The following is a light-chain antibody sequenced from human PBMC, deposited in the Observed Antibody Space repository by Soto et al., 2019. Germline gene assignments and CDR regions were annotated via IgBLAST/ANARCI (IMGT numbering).Light chain of an antibody. CDR2: AAS. J-gene: IGKJ5*01. CDR1: QSIGSY. V-gene: IGKV1-39*01. Sequence: DLQMTQSPSSLSASVGDRVTITCRASQSIGSYLNWYQHKPGKAPELLIYAASSLQSGVPSRFSGSGSGTDFTLTISSLQPEDFATYYCQQSYSTPQITFGRGTRLEIK. CDR3: QQSYSTPQIT.